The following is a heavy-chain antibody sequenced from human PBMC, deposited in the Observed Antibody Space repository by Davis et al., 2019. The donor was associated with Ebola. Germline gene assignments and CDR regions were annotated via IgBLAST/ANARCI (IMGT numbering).Heavy chain of an antibody. D-gene: IGHD4-11*01. CDR2: IYYSGST. V-gene: IGHV4-31*03. J-gene: IGHJ6*02. CDR3: ARDGKTTASSRYYYYYYGMDV. Sequence: PSETLSLTCTVSGGSISSGGYYWSWIRQHPGKGLEWIGYIYYSGSTYYNPSLKSRVTISVDTSKNQFSLKLSSVTAADTAVYYCARDGKTTASSRYYYYYYGMDVWGQGTTVTVSS. CDR1: GGSISSGGYY.